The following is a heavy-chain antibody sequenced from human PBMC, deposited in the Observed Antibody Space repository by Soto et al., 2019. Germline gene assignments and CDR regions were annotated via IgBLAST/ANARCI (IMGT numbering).Heavy chain of an antibody. CDR1: VGSMSRHY. D-gene: IGHD6-19*01. CDR2: VFHSGGT. J-gene: IGHJ6*02. V-gene: IGHV4-59*11. CDR3: ARRMYSSGWFYYYYGMDV. Sequence: PSETLSLTCTVSVGSMSRHYWSWIRQSPGKGLEWIGFVFHSGGTSYNPSLESRVTISVETSTNQVSLKLSSVTAADTAVYYCARRMYSSGWFYYYYGMDVWGQGTTVTVYS.